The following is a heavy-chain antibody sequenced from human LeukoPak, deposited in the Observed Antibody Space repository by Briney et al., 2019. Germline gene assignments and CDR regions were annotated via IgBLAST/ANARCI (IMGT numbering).Heavy chain of an antibody. CDR1: GGSFSGYY. D-gene: IGHD6-19*01. V-gene: IGHV4-34*01. CDR2: INHSGST. Sequence: SETLSLTCAVYGGSFSGYYWSWIRQPPGKGLEWIGEINHSGSTNYNPSLKSRVTISVDTSKNQFSLKLSSVTAADTAVYYCARCSGWDLYYFDYWGQGTLVTVSS. CDR3: ARCSGWDLYYFDY. J-gene: IGHJ4*02.